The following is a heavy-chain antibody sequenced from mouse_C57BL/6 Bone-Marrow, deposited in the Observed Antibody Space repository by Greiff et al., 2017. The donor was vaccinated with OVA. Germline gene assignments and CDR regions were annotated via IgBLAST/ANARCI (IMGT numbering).Heavy chain of an antibody. V-gene: IGHV14-4*01. J-gene: IGHJ1*03. CDR2: IDPENGDT. CDR3: TTLAYYYGSSPYWYFDV. D-gene: IGHD1-1*01. Sequence: EVQLQQSGAELVRPGASVKLSCTASGFNIKDDYMHWVKQRPEQGLEWIGWIDPENGDTEYASKFQGKATIPADTSSNTAYLQLSSLTSEDTAVYYCTTLAYYYGSSPYWYFDVWGTGTTVTVSS. CDR1: GFNIKDDY.